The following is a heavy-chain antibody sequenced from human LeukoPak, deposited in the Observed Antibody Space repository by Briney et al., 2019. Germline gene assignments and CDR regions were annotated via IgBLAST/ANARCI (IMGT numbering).Heavy chain of an antibody. V-gene: IGHV3-7*01. J-gene: IGHJ6*03. CDR2: IKQDGSEK. D-gene: IGHD5-18*01. CDR3: AREEHSYGYIRIGYYYYYMDV. Sequence: PGGSLRLSCAASGFTFSSYWMSWVRQAPGKGLEWEANIKQDGSEKYYVDSVKGRFTISRDNAKNSLYLQMNSLRAEDTAVYFCAREEHSYGYIRIGYYYYYMDVWGKGTTVTVSS. CDR1: GFTFSSYW.